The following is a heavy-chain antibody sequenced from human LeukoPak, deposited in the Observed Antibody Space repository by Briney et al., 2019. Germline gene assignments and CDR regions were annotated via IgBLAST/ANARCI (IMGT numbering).Heavy chain of an antibody. CDR1: GYTFTSYD. Sequence: ASVKVSCKASGYTFTSYDINWVRQATGQGLEWMGWMNPNSGNTGYAQKFQGRVTMTRNTSISTAYMELSSLRSEDTAVYYCARGPLGPYYDILTGYYYMDVWGKGTTVTVSS. V-gene: IGHV1-8*01. J-gene: IGHJ6*03. CDR2: MNPNSGNT. CDR3: ARGPLGPYYDILTGYYYMDV. D-gene: IGHD3-9*01.